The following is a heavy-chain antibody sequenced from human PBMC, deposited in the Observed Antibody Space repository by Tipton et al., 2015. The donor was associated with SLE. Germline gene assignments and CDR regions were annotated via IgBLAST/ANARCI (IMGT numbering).Heavy chain of an antibody. CDR3: ARVYSSGWCAH. CDR1: GYSISSGYY. Sequence: LRLSCAVSGYSISSGYYWGWIRQPPGKGLEWIGRIYHSGSTYYNPSLKSRVTISVHTSKNQFSLKLSSVTAADTAVYYCARVYSSGWCAHWGQGTLVTVSS. J-gene: IGHJ4*02. V-gene: IGHV4-38-2*01. CDR2: IYHSGST. D-gene: IGHD6-19*01.